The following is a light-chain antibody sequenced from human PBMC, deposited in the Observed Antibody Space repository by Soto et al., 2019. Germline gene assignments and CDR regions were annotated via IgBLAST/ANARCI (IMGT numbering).Light chain of an antibody. Sequence: EIVMPQSPATLSVSPWEISTLSFSASQTVRNNYLAWYQQKPGQAPRLLIYDASSRATGIPDRFSGGGSGTDFTLTISRLEPEDFAVYYCQQFSSYPLTFGGGTKVDI. J-gene: IGKJ4*01. CDR3: QQFSSYPLT. CDR1: QTVRNNY. CDR2: DAS. V-gene: IGKV3-20*01.